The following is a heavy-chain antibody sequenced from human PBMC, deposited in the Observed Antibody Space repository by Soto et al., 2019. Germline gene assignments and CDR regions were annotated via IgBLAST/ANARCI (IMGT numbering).Heavy chain of an antibody. V-gene: IGHV3-7*01. Sequence: GGSLRLSCAASGFTFSSYWMTWVRQAPGKGLELLASIKEDGSEKYYVDSVKGRFTISRDNAKNSLYLQMNSLRAEDTAVYYCASPCLRYSFSYWGQGALVTVSS. CDR2: IKEDGSEK. CDR3: ASPCLRYSFSY. J-gene: IGHJ4*02. D-gene: IGHD5-18*01. CDR1: GFTFSSYW.